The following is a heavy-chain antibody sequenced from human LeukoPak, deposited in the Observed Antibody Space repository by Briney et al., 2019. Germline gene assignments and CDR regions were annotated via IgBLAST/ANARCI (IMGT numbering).Heavy chain of an antibody. V-gene: IGHV4-38-2*02. Sequence: PSETLSLTCTVSGGSISSYYWGWIRQPPGKGLEWIGSIYHSGSTYYNPSLKSRVTISVDTSKNQFSLKLSSVTAADTAVYYCARGVAVAGCIFEGDYYYYMDVWGKGTTVTVSS. CDR2: IYHSGST. D-gene: IGHD6-19*01. CDR3: ARGVAVAGCIFEGDYYYYMDV. CDR1: GGSISSYY. J-gene: IGHJ6*03.